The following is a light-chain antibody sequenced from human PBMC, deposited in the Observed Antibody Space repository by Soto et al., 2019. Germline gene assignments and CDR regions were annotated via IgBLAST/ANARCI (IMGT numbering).Light chain of an antibody. J-gene: IGKJ1*01. CDR3: QHYNSYSEA. CDR2: KAS. CDR1: QTVTDY. Sequence: DIQMTQSPSSLSASVGDRVTITCRAGQTVTDYLNWYQHKPGKAPKLLIYKASTLKSGVPSRFSGSGSGTEFTLTISSLQPDDFATYYCQHYNSYSEAFGQGTKVDI. V-gene: IGKV1-5*03.